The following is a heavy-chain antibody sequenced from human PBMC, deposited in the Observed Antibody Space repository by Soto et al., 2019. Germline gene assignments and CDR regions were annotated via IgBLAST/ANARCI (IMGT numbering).Heavy chain of an antibody. D-gene: IGHD3-10*01. J-gene: IGHJ4*02. CDR3: ARVRVIRGVIPSHFDV. V-gene: IGHV1-69*06. CDR2: VIPLYGTV. CDR1: GGTFNSYG. Sequence: QAHLAQSGAEVKKPGSSVTVSCKASGGTFNSYGIRWVRQAPGQGLDWMGVVIPLYGTVHYAQQFQGRVSITADKSTSTAYVDLKSMRSDDTAVYYCARVRVIRGVIPSHFDVWGQGTQVTGSS.